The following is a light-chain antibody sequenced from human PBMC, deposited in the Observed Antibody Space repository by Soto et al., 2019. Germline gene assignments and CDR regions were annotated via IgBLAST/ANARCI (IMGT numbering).Light chain of an antibody. J-gene: IGKJ2*01. V-gene: IGKV3-15*01. CDR2: GAS. Sequence: EIVMTQSPATLSVSPGERATLSCRASQSVSSNLAWYRQKPGQAPRLLIYGASTRATGIPARFSGSGSGTEFTLTISSLQSEDFAVYYCQQYNNWPLPYTFGQGTKLEIK. CDR3: QQYNNWPLPYT. CDR1: QSVSSN.